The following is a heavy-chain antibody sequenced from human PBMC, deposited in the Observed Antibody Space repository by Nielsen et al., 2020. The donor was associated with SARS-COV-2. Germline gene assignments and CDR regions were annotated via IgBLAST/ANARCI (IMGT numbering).Heavy chain of an antibody. Sequence: ASVQVSCKASRYSFASYSKHWVRQAPGQRLEWMGWINAGNGNTRYSQKFQGRVTITRDTSASTAYMELSSLRSEDTAVYYCARHLRGYIDYWGQGTLVTVSS. CDR3: ARHLRGYIDY. J-gene: IGHJ4*02. CDR2: INAGNGNT. CDR1: RYSFASYS. V-gene: IGHV1-3*01.